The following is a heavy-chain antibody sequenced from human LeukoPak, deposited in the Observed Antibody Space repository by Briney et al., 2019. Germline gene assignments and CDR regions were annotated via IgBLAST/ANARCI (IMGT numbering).Heavy chain of an antibody. Sequence: GGSLRLSCAASGFTFSDYYMSWIRQAPGKGLGWVSYISSSGSTIYYADSVKGRFTISRDNAKNSLYLQMNSLRAEDTAVYYCARESSSSWYDYWGQGTLVTVSS. D-gene: IGHD6-13*01. CDR1: GFTFSDYY. V-gene: IGHV3-11*01. CDR3: ARESSSSWYDY. J-gene: IGHJ4*02. CDR2: ISSSGSTI.